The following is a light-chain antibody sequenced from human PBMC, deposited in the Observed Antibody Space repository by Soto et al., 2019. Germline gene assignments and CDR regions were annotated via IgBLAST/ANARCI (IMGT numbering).Light chain of an antibody. Sequence: AIQLTQSPSSLSASVGDRVTITCRASQGISSALAWYQQKPGKAPNLLIYDASSLESGVPSRFSGSESGTDFTLTISSLQPEDFATYYCQQFNSYPYTFGQGTKLEIK. CDR3: QQFNSYPYT. J-gene: IGKJ2*01. CDR1: QGISSA. CDR2: DAS. V-gene: IGKV1-13*02.